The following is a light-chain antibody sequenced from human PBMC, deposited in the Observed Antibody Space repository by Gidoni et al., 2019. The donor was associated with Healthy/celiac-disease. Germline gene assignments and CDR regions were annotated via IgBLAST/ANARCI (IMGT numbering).Light chain of an antibody. V-gene: IGKV3-20*01. Sequence: EIVLTQSPGTLSWSPGERATLSCRASQRVSSSYLAWYQQKPGQAPRLLIYGASSRATGIPDRFSGSGSGTDFTLTISRLEPEDFAVYYCQQYGSSPPYTFGQGTKLEIK. CDR2: GAS. CDR3: QQYGSSPPYT. CDR1: QRVSSSY. J-gene: IGKJ2*01.